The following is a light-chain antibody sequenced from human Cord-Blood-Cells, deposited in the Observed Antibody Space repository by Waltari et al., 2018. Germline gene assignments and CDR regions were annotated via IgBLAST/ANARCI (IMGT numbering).Light chain of an antibody. CDR2: DVS. J-gene: IGLJ2*01. CDR3: CSYAGSYTLV. Sequence: QSALTQPSAVSGSPGQSVTLSCTGTSSDVGVYNYVSWYQQHPGKAPKLMIYDVSKRPSGVPDRFSGSKSGNTASLTISGLQAEDEADYYCCSYAGSYTLVFGGGTKLTVL. V-gene: IGLV2-11*02. CDR1: SSDVGVYNY.